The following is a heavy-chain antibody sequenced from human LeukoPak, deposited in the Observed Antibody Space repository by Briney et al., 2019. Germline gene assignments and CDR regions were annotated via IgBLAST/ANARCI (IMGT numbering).Heavy chain of an antibody. Sequence: PGGSLRLSCAASGFTFSSYAMSWVRQAPGMGLEWVSAISGSGGSTYYADSVKGRFTISRDNSKNTLYLQMNSLRAEDTAVYYCAKDSLTIFGVVTDDAFDIWGQGTMVTVSS. J-gene: IGHJ3*02. CDR1: GFTFSSYA. CDR3: AKDSLTIFGVVTDDAFDI. D-gene: IGHD3-3*01. CDR2: ISGSGGST. V-gene: IGHV3-23*01.